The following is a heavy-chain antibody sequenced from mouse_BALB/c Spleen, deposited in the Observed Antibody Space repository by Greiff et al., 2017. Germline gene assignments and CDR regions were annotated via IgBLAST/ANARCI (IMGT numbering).Heavy chain of an antibody. J-gene: IGHJ3*01. CDR2: INPYNGDT. CDR3: AVCYRYDFAY. D-gene: IGHD2-14*01. CDR1: GYSFTGYF. V-gene: IGHV1-20*02. Sequence: EVQLQESGPELVKPGASVKISCKASGYSFTGYFMNWVMQSHGKSLEWIGRINPYNGDTFYNQKFKGKATLTVDKSSSTAHMELRSLASEDSAVYYCAVCYRYDFAYWGQGTLVTVSA.